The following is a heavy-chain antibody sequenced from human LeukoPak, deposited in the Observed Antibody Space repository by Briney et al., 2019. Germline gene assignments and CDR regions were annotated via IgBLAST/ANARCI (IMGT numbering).Heavy chain of an antibody. CDR1: GCRFTNYG. Sequence: ASVKVSCKASGCRFTNYGISWVRQAPGQGLEWMGWISTYNCNTNYPENLQGRVTLTTDTSTSTVYMELRSLRSDDTAVYYCARDHSIYFYGSGSFADYWGQGNLVTVSS. D-gene: IGHD3-10*01. J-gene: IGHJ4*02. CDR3: ARDHSIYFYGSGSFADY. CDR2: ISTYNCNT. V-gene: IGHV1-18*01.